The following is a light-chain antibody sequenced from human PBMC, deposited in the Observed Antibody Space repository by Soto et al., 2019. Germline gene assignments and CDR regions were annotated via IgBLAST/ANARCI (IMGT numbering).Light chain of an antibody. J-gene: IGLJ3*02. V-gene: IGLV1-40*01. CDR3: QSYDSSLTGSRV. Sequence: QSVLTQAPSVSGAPGQRVTISCTGSSSNIGAGYDVHWYQHLPGRAPKLLIYTNTNRPSGVPDRFSGSKSGTSASLAITGLQVEDEADYYCQSYDSSLTGSRVFGGGTKVTVL. CDR2: TNT. CDR1: SSNIGAGYD.